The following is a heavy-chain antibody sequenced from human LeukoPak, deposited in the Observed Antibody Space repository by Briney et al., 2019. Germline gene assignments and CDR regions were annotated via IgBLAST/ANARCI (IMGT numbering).Heavy chain of an antibody. V-gene: IGHV3-23*01. D-gene: IGHD3-22*01. J-gene: IGHJ4*02. CDR1: GFTFNSYA. Sequence: GGSLRLSCAASGFTFNSYAMSWVRQAPGKGLEWVSAISGSGGSTYYADSVKGRFTISRDNSKNTLYLQMNSLRAEDTAVYYCAKADNYYDSSGYPDYWGQGTLVTVSS. CDR3: AKADNYYDSSGYPDY. CDR2: ISGSGGST.